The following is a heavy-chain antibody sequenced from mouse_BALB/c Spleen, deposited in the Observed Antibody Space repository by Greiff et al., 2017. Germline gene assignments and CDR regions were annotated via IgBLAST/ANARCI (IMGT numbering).Heavy chain of an antibody. D-gene: IGHD1-1*01. V-gene: IGHV5-17*02. CDR3: ARRGLATVSYWYFDV. J-gene: IGHJ1*01. CDR1: GFTFSSFG. CDR2: ISSGSSTI. Sequence: EVKLVESGGGLVQPGGSRKLSCAASGFTFSSFGMHWVRQAPEKGLEWVAYISSGSSTIYYADTVKGRFTISRDNPKNTLFLQMTSLRSEDTAMYYCARRGLATVSYWYFDVWGAGTTVTVSS.